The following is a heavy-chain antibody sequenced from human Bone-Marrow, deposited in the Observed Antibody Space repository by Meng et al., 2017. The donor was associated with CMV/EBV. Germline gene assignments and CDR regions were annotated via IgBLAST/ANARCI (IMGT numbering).Heavy chain of an antibody. Sequence: SETLSLTCAVYGGSFRGYYWSWIRQPPGKGLEWIGEINHSGSTNYNPSLKSRVTISVDTSKNQFSLKLSSVTAADTAVYFCARGWSYCSTTSCSNGDYYYYYGMDVWGQGNTVTVSS. J-gene: IGHJ6*02. CDR2: INHSGST. CDR3: ARGWSYCSTTSCSNGDYYYYYGMDV. CDR1: GGSFRGYY. V-gene: IGHV4-34*01. D-gene: IGHD2-2*01.